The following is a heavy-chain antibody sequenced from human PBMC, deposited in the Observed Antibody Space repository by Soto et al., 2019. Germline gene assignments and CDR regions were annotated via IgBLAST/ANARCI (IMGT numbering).Heavy chain of an antibody. D-gene: IGHD2-2*01. CDR2: IIPIFGTA. CDR3: ERAGCSSTSCSRLADNWFDP. Sequence: QVQLVQSGAEVKKPGSSVKVSCKASGGTFSSYAISWVRQAPGQGLEWIGGIIPIFGTANYAQKFQGRVTITADESTSTAYMKLSSRRSEDTAVYYCERAGCSSTSCSRLADNWFDPWGQGTLVTVSS. V-gene: IGHV1-69*01. J-gene: IGHJ5*02. CDR1: GGTFSSYA.